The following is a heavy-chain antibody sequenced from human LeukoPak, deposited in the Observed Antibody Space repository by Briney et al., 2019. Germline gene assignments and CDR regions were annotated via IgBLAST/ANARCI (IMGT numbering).Heavy chain of an antibody. CDR3: ARVGPKMVRGKGGIDY. V-gene: IGHV1-8*02. Sequence: ASVKVSCKASGSTFTGDYMYWVRQAPGQGLEWMGWMNPSSGNTGYAQKFKGRVTVTRNTSISTAYMELSSLRSEDTAVYYCARVGPKMVRGKGGIDYWGQGTLVTVSS. J-gene: IGHJ4*02. CDR1: GSTFTGDY. D-gene: IGHD3-10*01. CDR2: MNPSSGNT.